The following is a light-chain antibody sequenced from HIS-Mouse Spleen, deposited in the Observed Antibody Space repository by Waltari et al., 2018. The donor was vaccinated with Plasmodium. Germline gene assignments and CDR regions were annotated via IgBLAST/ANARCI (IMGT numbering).Light chain of an antibody. V-gene: IGKV3-15*01. J-gene: IGKJ3*01. Sequence: DIVMKQSPATLSVSPGERATLSCRPSQSVSSNLAWYQQKPGQAPRLLIYGASTRATGIPARFSGSGSGTEFTLTISSLQSEDFAVYYCQQYNNWSFTFGPGTKVDIK. CDR2: GAS. CDR1: QSVSSN. CDR3: QQYNNWSFT.